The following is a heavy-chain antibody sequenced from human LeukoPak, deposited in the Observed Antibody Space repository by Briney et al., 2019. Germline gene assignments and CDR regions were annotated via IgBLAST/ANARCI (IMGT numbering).Heavy chain of an antibody. V-gene: IGHV4-59*02. Sequence: PSETLSLTCTVSGASVSSSHWNWIRQSPGKGLEWIANVDYNGSTKYNPSLRGRGTMSLDTSKNQFYLKLESVTAADTARYYCAIGFYEPFDRWGQGILVTVSS. CDR3: AIGFYEPFDR. J-gene: IGHJ5*02. CDR2: VDYNGST. CDR1: GASVSSSH. D-gene: IGHD2/OR15-2a*01.